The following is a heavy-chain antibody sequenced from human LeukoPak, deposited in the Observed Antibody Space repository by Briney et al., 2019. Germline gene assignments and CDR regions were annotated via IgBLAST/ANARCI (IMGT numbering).Heavy chain of an antibody. J-gene: IGHJ4*02. CDR2: ISWKSGSI. CDR3: AKGKYSSGWAFDY. D-gene: IGHD6-19*01. V-gene: IGHV3-9*01. Sequence: PGRSLRLSCAASGFTFDDYATHWVRQAPGKGLEWVSGISWKSGSIGYADSVKGRFTISRDNAKNSLYLQMNSLRAEDTALYYCAKGKYSSGWAFDYWGQGTLVTVSS. CDR1: GFTFDDYA.